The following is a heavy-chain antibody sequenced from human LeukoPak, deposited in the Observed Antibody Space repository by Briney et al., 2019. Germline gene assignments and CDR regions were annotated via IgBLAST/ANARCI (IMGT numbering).Heavy chain of an antibody. V-gene: IGHV4-61*05. J-gene: IGHJ2*01. Sequence: SETLSLTCTVSGGSISSSRYYWGWIRQPPGKGLEWIGYIYNSGSTNYNPSLKSRVTISVDTSKKQFSLKLNSVTAADTAVYYCASQGSGWYWYFDLWGRGTLVTVSS. CDR2: IYNSGST. CDR1: GGSISSSRYY. CDR3: ASQGSGWYWYFDL. D-gene: IGHD6-19*01.